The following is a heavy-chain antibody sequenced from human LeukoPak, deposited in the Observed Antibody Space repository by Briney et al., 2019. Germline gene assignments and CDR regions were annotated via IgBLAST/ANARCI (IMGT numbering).Heavy chain of an antibody. D-gene: IGHD4-17*01. V-gene: IGHV4-59*01. CDR2: ISYSGST. Sequence: PSETLSLTCTVSGGSISSYYWSWIRQPPGKGLGWIGYISYSGSTNYNPSLKSRVTISVDTSKHQFSLKLSAVTAADTAVYYCARDFVYGDSLEYFQDWGQGTLVTVSS. J-gene: IGHJ1*01. CDR3: ARDFVYGDSLEYFQD. CDR1: GGSISSYY.